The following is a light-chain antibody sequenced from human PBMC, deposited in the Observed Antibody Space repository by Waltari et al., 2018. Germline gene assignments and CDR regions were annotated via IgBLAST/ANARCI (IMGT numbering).Light chain of an antibody. J-gene: IGKJ1*01. V-gene: IGKV3-20*01. CDR2: DGS. Sequence: EIVLTQSPGTLSLSPGERATVSCRASQSVSKYLAWYRLNHGQAPRLCVYDGSKRATGIPDRFSGSGPGTDFSLTISRLEPEDFAVYYCQHYVRLPVTFGQGTKVEIK. CDR3: QHYVRLPVT. CDR1: QSVSKY.